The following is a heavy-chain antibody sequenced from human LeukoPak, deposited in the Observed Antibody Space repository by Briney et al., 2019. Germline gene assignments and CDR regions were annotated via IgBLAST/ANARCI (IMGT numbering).Heavy chain of an antibody. Sequence: GGSVNVSCKASAYTFTGYYMHWLRQAPGQGLDWMGWINPNSGGTNYAQTFQGRVTITRDPSISTAYMELSRLRSDDTAVYNCARSMQQLRHFQHWGQGTLVTVSS. CDR2: INPNSGGT. CDR1: AYTFTGYY. V-gene: IGHV1-2*02. J-gene: IGHJ1*01. CDR3: ARSMQQLRHFQH. D-gene: IGHD6-13*01.